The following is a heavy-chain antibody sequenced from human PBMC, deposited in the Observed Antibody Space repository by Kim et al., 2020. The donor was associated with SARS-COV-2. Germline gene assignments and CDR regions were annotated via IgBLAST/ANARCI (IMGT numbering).Heavy chain of an antibody. CDR3: STELTPHVYPVMYN. J-gene: IGHJ4*02. CDR2: INDKGDT. Sequence: ASVKVSCRSFGYIFTTHVIHWVRQAPGQRLEWMAWINDKGDTKYSQKFQGRVTVTRDTSATTVYMDLSSLRSEDTAIYYCSTELTPHVYPVMYNWGQGTLVTVSS. CDR1: GYIFTTHV. V-gene: IGHV1-3*01. D-gene: IGHD2-2*02.